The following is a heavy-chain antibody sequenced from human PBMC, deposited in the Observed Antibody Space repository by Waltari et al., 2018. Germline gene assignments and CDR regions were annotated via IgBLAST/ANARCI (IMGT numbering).Heavy chain of an antibody. J-gene: IGHJ5*02. CDR2: ISSSSSYI. Sequence: EVQLVESGGGLVKPGGSLRLSCAASGFTFSSYSMNWVRQAPGKGLEWVSSISSSSSYIYYADSVKGRFTISRDNAKNSLYLQMNSLRAEDTAVYYCARVNSSSGSNWFDPWGQGTLVTVSS. CDR3: ARVNSSSGSNWFDP. D-gene: IGHD6-13*01. CDR1: GFTFSSYS. V-gene: IGHV3-21*01.